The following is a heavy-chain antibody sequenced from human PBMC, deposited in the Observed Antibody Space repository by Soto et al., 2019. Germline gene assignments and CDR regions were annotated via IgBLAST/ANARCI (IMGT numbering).Heavy chain of an antibody. D-gene: IGHD2-2*01. CDR2: ISGSGGST. Sequence: GGSLRLSCAASGFTFSSYAMSWVRQAPGKGLEWVSAISGSGGSTYYADSVKGRFTISREHSKNTLYLQMNSLRAEDTAVYYCAKAGAVVPENYYYYMDVWGKGTTVTVSS. V-gene: IGHV3-23*01. J-gene: IGHJ6*03. CDR3: AKAGAVVPENYYYYMDV. CDR1: GFTFSSYA.